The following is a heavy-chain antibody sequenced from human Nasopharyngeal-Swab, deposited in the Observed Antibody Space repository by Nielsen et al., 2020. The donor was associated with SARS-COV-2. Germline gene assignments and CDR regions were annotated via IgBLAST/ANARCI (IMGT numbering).Heavy chain of an antibody. J-gene: IGHJ3*02. CDR2: ISWNSGSI. CDR1: GFTFDDYA. Sequence: GGSLRLSCAASGFTFDDYAMHWVRQAPGKGLEWVSGISWNSGSIGYADSVKGRFTISRDNAKNSLYLQMNNLRAEDTALYYCAQTEAFDIWGQGTMVTVSS. CDR3: AQTEAFDI. V-gene: IGHV3-9*01.